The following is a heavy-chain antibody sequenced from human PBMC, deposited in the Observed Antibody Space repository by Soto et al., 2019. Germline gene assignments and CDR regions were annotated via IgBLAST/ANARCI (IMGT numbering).Heavy chain of an antibody. J-gene: IGHJ4*02. D-gene: IGHD2-2*01. Sequence: EVQLLESGGGLVQPGGSLRLSCAASGFTFSSYAMSWVRQAPGKGLEWVSAICGSGGSTYYADSVKGRFTISRDNSKNTLYLQMNTLRAEDTAVYYCAKDLRATSAAIVYFVNWGQGTLVTVSS. CDR3: AKDLRATSAAIVYFVN. V-gene: IGHV3-23*01. CDR1: GFTFSSYA. CDR2: ICGSGGST.